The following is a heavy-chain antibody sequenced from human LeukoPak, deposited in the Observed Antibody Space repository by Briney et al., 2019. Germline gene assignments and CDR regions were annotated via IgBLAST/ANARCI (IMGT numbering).Heavy chain of an antibody. CDR3: ARERDIVATIFDY. V-gene: IGHV3-74*01. CDR1: GFIFNNYW. CDR2: VDGDGTGT. J-gene: IGHJ4*02. Sequence: GGSLRLSCAASGFIFNNYWMHWVRQVPGKGLEWLSRVDGDGTGTSYADSVKGRFTISRDNAKNTLNLQMNSLRAEDTAVYYCARERDIVATIFDYWGQGTLVTVSS. D-gene: IGHD5-12*01.